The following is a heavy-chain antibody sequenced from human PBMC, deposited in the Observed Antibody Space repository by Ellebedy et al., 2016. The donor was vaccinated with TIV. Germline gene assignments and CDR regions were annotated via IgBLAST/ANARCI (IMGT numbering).Heavy chain of an antibody. CDR1: GGTFSSYA. V-gene: IGHV1-69*13. CDR3: AREEGELPGDAFDI. Sequence: ASVKVSCKASGGTFSSYAISWVRQAPGQGLEWMGGIIPIFGTANYAQKFQGRVTITADESTSTAYMELSSLRSEDTAVYYCAREEGELPGDAFDIWGQGTMVTVSS. J-gene: IGHJ3*02. CDR2: IIPIFGTA. D-gene: IGHD1-26*01.